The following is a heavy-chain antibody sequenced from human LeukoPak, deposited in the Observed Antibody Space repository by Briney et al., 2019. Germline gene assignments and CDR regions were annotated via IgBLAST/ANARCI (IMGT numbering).Heavy chain of an antibody. CDR3: ARVGSTGWSFPRF. J-gene: IGHJ4*02. CDR2: INPNSGGT. CDR1: GYIFTGYN. D-gene: IGHD2-2*03. Sequence: ASVKVSCKASGYIFTGYNLHWVRQAPGQGLEWMGRINPNSGGTNYAQKFQGRVTMTRDTSISTAYMELSRLRSDDTAVYYCARVGSTGWSFPRFWGQGTLVTVSS. V-gene: IGHV1-2*06.